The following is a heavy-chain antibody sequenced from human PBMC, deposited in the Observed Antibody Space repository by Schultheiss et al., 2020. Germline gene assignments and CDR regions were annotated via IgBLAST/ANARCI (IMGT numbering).Heavy chain of an antibody. CDR1: GGSFSGYY. V-gene: IGHV4-34*01. D-gene: IGHD3-10*01. Sequence: SETLSLTCAVYGGSFSGYYWSWIRQPPGKGLEWIGEINHSGSTYYNPSLKSRVTISVDTSKNQFSLKLSSVTAADTAVYYCACSGTSTLGAFDIWGQGTMVTVSS. CDR2: INHSGST. CDR3: ACSGTSTLGAFDI. J-gene: IGHJ3*02.